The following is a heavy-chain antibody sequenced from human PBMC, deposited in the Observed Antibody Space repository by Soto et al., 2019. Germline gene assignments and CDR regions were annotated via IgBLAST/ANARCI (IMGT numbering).Heavy chain of an antibody. CDR1: GFPFSTYS. J-gene: IGHJ4*02. Sequence: QVQLVESGGGVVQPGRSLRLSCAASGFPFSTYSMHWVRQDPGKGLEWVAVISYEGSNKYFADSVKGRFTISRDNSKNTLYLQMNSLRTEDTAVYYCARGPPVDIYSSMVRGVIDYFGQVTLVTVS. CDR2: ISYEGSNK. CDR3: ARGPPVDIYSSMVRGVIDY. D-gene: IGHD3-10*01. V-gene: IGHV3-30-3*01.